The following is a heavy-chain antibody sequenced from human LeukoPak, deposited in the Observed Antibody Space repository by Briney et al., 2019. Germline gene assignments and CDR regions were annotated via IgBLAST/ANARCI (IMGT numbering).Heavy chain of an antibody. CDR3: ARQRADSSGKSRFDS. Sequence: GESLKISCKGSGYSFTSYWIVWVCQMPGKGLEWMGIIYPGDSDIKYSPSFQGQVTISADKSISTAYLQWSSLKASDTAIYYCARQRADSSGKSRFDSWGQGTLVTVSS. D-gene: IGHD3-22*01. V-gene: IGHV5-51*01. J-gene: IGHJ5*01. CDR2: IYPGDSDI. CDR1: GYSFTSYW.